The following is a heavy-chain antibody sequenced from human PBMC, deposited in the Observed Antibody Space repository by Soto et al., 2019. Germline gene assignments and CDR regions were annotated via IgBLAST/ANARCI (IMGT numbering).Heavy chain of an antibody. V-gene: IGHV4-28*01. J-gene: IGHJ4*02. CDR2: IYYSGST. Sequence: PSETLSLTCAVSGYSISSSNWWGWIRQPPGKGLEWIGYIYYSGSTYYNPSLKSRVTMSVDTSKNQFSLKLSSVTAVDTAVYYCARMVGEGWQQLPSYFDYWGQGTLVTVSS. CDR1: GYSISSSNW. D-gene: IGHD6-13*01. CDR3: ARMVGEGWQQLPSYFDY.